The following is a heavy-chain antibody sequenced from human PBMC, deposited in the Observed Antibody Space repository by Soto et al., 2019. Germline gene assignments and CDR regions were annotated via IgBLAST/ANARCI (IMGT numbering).Heavy chain of an antibody. J-gene: IGHJ4*02. V-gene: IGHV3-48*02. CDR1: GISFSDHS. D-gene: IGHD2-21*02. Sequence: GGALRLPWVGSGISFSDHSLNWVRQAPGKGLQWISYISSSSDDIHYADSVKGRFTVSRDNAKNALFLQMNSLRDDDTAIYYCARLPKGSLVTAWGQGTQVTVSS. CDR3: ARLPKGSLVTA. CDR2: ISSSSDDI.